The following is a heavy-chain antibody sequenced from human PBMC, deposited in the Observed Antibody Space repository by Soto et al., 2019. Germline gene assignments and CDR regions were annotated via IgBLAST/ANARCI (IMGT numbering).Heavy chain of an antibody. Sequence: GGSLRLSXAVSGFAVSDNYMSWVRQAPGKGLEWVAVIYRGVATHYADSVKGRFTISRDDSKNTVYLQMNSLRAEDTAVYYCARDRSDSSRVDSFDIWGQGTKVTVSS. CDR2: IYRGVAT. D-gene: IGHD6-25*01. CDR3: ARDRSDSSRVDSFDI. J-gene: IGHJ3*02. V-gene: IGHV3-53*01. CDR1: GFAVSDNY.